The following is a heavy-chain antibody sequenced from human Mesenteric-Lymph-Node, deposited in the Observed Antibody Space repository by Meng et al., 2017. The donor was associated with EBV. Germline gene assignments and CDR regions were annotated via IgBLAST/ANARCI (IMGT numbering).Heavy chain of an antibody. CDR3: AHRNVKYCSSSSCYGYFDP. J-gene: IGHJ5*02. D-gene: IGHD2-2*01. CDR1: GFSISTSGMG. Sequence: QITLKESGPTLVKPTQTLTLTCTFSGFSISTSGMGVGWIRQSPGKALEWLALIYWDDDKRYSPSLKNRLTITKDTSKNQVVLTMTNMDPVDTATYYCAHRNVKYCSSSSCYGYFDPWGQGTLGTVSS. CDR2: IYWDDDK. V-gene: IGHV2-5*02.